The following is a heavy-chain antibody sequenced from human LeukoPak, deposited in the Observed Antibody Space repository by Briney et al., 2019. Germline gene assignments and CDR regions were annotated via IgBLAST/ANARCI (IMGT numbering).Heavy chain of an antibody. CDR1: GYTFTGYY. Sequence: ASVKVSCKASGYTFTGYYMHWVRQAPGQGLELMGWINPNSGGTNYAQKFQGRVTMTRDTSISTAYTELSRLRSDDTAVYYCARNFYFDSSGYYHYWGQGTLVTVSS. CDR3: ARNFYFDSSGYYHY. J-gene: IGHJ4*02. D-gene: IGHD3-22*01. V-gene: IGHV1-2*02. CDR2: INPNSGGT.